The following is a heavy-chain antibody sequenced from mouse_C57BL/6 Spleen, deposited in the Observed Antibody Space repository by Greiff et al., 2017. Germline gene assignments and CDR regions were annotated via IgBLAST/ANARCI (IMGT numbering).Heavy chain of an antibody. J-gene: IGHJ1*03. V-gene: IGHV1-72*01. CDR1: GYTFTSYW. Sequence: QVQLQQSGAELVKPGASVKMSCKASGYTFTSYWMHWVKQRPGRGLEWVGRIDPNSGGTKYNEKFKSKVTLTVDKPSSTAYMQRSSLTSEDSAVYYGAGADYYSRYGYFDDWGKGTPVTVSS. D-gene: IGHD2-12*01. CDR3: AGADYYSRYGYFDD. CDR2: IDPNSGGT.